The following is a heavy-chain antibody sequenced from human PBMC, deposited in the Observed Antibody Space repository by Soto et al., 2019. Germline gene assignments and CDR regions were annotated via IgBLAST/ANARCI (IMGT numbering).Heavy chain of an antibody. J-gene: IGHJ3*02. CDR2: ILPIVDAI. Sequence: QVQLVQSGTEVKKPGSSVKVSCKASGGTFSRHAVNWVRQAPGQGLEWMGAILPIVDAINDAQKFQDRVTITADESTGTVYMELRSLRSEDTAVYFCAGAPPKDDGDPDAFDIWGQGTLVIVSS. V-gene: IGHV1-69*12. CDR1: GGTFSRHA. D-gene: IGHD4-17*01. CDR3: AGAPPKDDGDPDAFDI.